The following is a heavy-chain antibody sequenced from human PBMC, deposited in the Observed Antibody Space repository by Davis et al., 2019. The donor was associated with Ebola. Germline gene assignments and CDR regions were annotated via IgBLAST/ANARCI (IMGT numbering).Heavy chain of an antibody. V-gene: IGHV5-51*01. CDR1: GYRFADYW. J-gene: IGHJ5*02. CDR2: IYPGDSDT. D-gene: IGHD5/OR15-5a*01. Sequence: GESLKISCKGSGYRFADYWIGWVRLMPGRGLEWLGNIYPGDSDTRYSPSFQGQVTISADKSISTAYLQWSRLKASDTAIYYCTSLISVSAPPSWGQGTLVTVSS. CDR3: TSLISVSAPPS.